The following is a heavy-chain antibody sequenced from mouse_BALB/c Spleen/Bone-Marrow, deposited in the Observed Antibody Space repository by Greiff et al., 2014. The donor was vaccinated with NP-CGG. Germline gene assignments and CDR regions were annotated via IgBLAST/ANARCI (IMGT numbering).Heavy chain of an antibody. V-gene: IGHV3-8*02. CDR3: ATGYYFDY. D-gene: IGHD4-1*01. J-gene: IGHJ2*01. Sequence: VQLKESGPSLVKPSQTLSLTCSVTGDSITRGYWNWIRKFPGNKLEYVGYITYSANTYYNPSLISRLSITRDTSKNQYYLQLNSVTTEDTATYYCATGYYFDYWGQGTTLTVSS. CDR2: ITYSANT. CDR1: GDSITRGY.